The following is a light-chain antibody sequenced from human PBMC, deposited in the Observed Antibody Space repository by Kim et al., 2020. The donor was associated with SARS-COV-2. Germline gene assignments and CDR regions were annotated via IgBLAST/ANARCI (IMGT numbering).Light chain of an antibody. CDR1: SGHSSYA. CDR2: LNSDGSH. J-gene: IGLJ3*02. Sequence: ASVKPTCTLSSGHSSYAIAGHQQQPEKGPRFFMRLNSDGSHSKGDGIPDRFSASSSGAERYLAISSLQSEDEADYYCQTWGTGIRVFGGGTQLTVL. CDR3: QTWGTGIRV. V-gene: IGLV4-69*01.